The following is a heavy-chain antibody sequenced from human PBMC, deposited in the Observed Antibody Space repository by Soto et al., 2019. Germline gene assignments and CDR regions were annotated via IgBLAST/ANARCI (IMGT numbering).Heavy chain of an antibody. D-gene: IGHD3-3*01. Sequence: SLRLSCAASGFTFSSYAMHWVRQAPGKGLEWVAVISYDGSNKYYADSVKGRFTISRDNSKDTLYLQMNSLRAEDTAVYYCARVRFLEWLLYIFYFDDWGQGTLVTVSS. V-gene: IGHV3-30-3*01. J-gene: IGHJ4*02. CDR1: GFTFSSYA. CDR2: ISYDGSNK. CDR3: ARVRFLEWLLYIFYFDD.